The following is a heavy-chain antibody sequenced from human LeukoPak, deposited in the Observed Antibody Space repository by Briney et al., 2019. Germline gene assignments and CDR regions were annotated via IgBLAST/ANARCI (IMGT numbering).Heavy chain of an antibody. D-gene: IGHD3-22*01. CDR2: INLDGSEI. CDR1: GFVFGHSW. Sequence: GSLRLSCEASGFVFGHSWMSWVRQAPGKGLEWVANINLDGSEINYLDSLTGRLTISRDNAKDSLYLQMNDLRAEDTAVYFCVRDRGYSTFDYWGQGTLVTVSS. CDR3: VRDRGYSTFDY. J-gene: IGHJ4*02. V-gene: IGHV3-7*03.